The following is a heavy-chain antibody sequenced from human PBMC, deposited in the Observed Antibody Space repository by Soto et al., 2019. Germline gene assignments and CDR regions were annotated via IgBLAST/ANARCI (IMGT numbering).Heavy chain of an antibody. J-gene: IGHJ3*01. CDR1: VFSFSADGVG. CDR2: IFWDDDT. Sequence: HITLKESGPTLVKPTRTLTLTCIFSVFSFSADGVGVGWIRQPPGKTLEWLALIFWDDDTRYRPSLKSRLTIPKDSSKNQVVLTRTNMDPLDTATYYCAHAFGGTSWPNDAFDVWGQGTVVTVSS. CDR3: AHAFGGTSWPNDAFDV. D-gene: IGHD3-16*01. V-gene: IGHV2-5*02.